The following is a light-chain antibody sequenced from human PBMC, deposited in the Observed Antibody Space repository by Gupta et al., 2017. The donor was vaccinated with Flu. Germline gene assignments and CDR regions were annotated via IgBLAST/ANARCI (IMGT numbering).Light chain of an antibody. V-gene: IGLV2-14*01. CDR3: SSYKSRRTRV. CDR2: AVR. CDR1: SSDVGGSNY. Sequence: QSALTQPASVSGSPGQSITISCTGTSSDVGGSNYVSWYQQQPGKAPKLTSDAVRNLPSGVSKRCACAKSGNKDFLIISGLQADDEAYAACSSYKSRRTRVFGTGTQVTV. J-gene: IGLJ1*01.